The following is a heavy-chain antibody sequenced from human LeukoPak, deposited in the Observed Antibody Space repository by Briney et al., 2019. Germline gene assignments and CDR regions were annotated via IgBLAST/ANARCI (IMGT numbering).Heavy chain of an antibody. J-gene: IGHJ4*02. V-gene: IGHV1-24*01. CDR3: ATVHYGDGFYFDY. CDR1: GNSLTKLS. D-gene: IGHD4-17*01. CDR2: FEPEDGDT. Sequence: ASVEVSCKVSGNSLTKLSMHWVRQAPGEGLEWMGGFEPEDGDTIYAQKFQGRVIMTKDTSTDTAHMELSSLIYDDTAVYYCATVHYGDGFYFDYWGQGTLVSVFS.